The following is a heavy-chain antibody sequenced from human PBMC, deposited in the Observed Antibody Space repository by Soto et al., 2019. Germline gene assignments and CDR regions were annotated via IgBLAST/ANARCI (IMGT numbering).Heavy chain of an antibody. CDR3: ARLSRPNYYDTSGFFKDNWFDP. V-gene: IGHV1-69*13. CDR1: GGTFNSYD. D-gene: IGHD3-22*01. J-gene: IGHJ5*02. Sequence: SVKVSCKASGGTFNSYDINWVRQAPGQGLEWMGGIIPIVETPKYAQKFQGRVTITADESTNTVYMELSSLRSEDTAMYYCARLSRPNYYDTSGFFKDNWFDPWAREPWSPSPQ. CDR2: IIPIVETP.